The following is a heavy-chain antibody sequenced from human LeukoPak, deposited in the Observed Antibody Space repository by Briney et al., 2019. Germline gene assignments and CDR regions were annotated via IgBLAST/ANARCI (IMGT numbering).Heavy chain of an antibody. J-gene: IGHJ3*02. CDR2: IYSGGST. CDR3: ARATYYYDSSGLGRAFDI. D-gene: IGHD3-22*01. V-gene: IGHV3-66*01. Sequence: PGGSLRLSCAASGFTFSNYGMHWVRQAPGKGLEWVSVIYSGGSTYYADSVKGRFTISRDNSKNTLYLQMNSLRAEDTAVYYCARATYYYDSSGLGRAFDIWGQGTMVTVSS. CDR1: GFTFSNYG.